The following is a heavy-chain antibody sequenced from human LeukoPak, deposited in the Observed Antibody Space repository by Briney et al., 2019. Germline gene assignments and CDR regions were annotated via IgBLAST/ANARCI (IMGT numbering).Heavy chain of an antibody. CDR2: IKQDGSEK. J-gene: IGHJ4*02. CDR1: GFTFSSYR. CDR3: ARVDDFWSGYYTFFDY. Sequence: PGGSLRLSCAASGFTFSSYRMNWVRQAPGKGLEWVANIKQDGSEKYYVDSVKGRFTISRDNAKNSLYLQMNSLRAEDTAVYYCARVDDFWSGYYTFFDYWGQGTLVTVSS. D-gene: IGHD3-3*01. V-gene: IGHV3-7*01.